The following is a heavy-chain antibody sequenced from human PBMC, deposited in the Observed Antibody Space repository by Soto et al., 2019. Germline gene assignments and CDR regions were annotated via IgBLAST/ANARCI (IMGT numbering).Heavy chain of an antibody. CDR2: ISYDGSNK. CDR3: AKVRELLYYYYYGMDV. CDR1: GFTFSSYG. V-gene: IGHV3-30*18. Sequence: GGSLRLSCAASGFTFSSYGMHWVRQAPGKGLEWVAVISYDGSNKYYADSVKGRFTVSRDNSKNTLYLQMNSLRAEDTAVYYCAKVRELLYYYYYGMDVWGQGTTVTVSS. J-gene: IGHJ6*02. D-gene: IGHD1-26*01.